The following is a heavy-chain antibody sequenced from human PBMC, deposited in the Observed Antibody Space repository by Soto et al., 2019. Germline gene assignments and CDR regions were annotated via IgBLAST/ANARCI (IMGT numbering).Heavy chain of an antibody. J-gene: IGHJ5*02. V-gene: IGHV4-39*01. CDR3: ARNNRPYNWFDP. D-gene: IGHD1-1*01. CDR1: GGSIISSSYY. Sequence: SETLSLTCTVSGGSIISSSYYFVCVRQPPGNGLELIGSIYYSGSTYYNPSLKSRVTISVDTSKNQFSLKLSSVTAADTAVYYCARNNRPYNWFDPWGQGTLVTVSS. CDR2: IYYSGST.